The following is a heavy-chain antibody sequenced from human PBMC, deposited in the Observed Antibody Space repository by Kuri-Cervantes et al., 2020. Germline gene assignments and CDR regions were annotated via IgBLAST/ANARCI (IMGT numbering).Heavy chain of an antibody. Sequence: SETLSLTCTVSGGSVSSGSYYWSWIRQPPGKGLEWIGYIYYSGSTNYNPSLKSRVTISVDTSKNQFSLKLSSVTAADTAVYYCARDSPDLGYCSGGSCYDYYGMDVWGQGTTVTVSS. CDR3: ARDSPDLGYCSGGSCYDYYGMDV. V-gene: IGHV4-61*01. J-gene: IGHJ6*02. CDR1: GGSVSSGSYY. CDR2: IYYSGST. D-gene: IGHD2-15*01.